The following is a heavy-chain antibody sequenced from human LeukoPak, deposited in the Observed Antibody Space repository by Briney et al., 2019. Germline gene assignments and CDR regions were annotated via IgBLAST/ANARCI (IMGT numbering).Heavy chain of an antibody. CDR3: AREYSSGWYGDY. CDR2: FKPNSGGT. CDR1: GYTFTSYD. D-gene: IGHD6-19*01. V-gene: IGHV1-2*06. Sequence: ASVRLSCKASGYTFTSYDINWVRQAPGQRLRWLGRFKPNSGGTRYPQKIQGRVTMTRDTSISTAYMELSRLRSDDTAVYYCAREYSSGWYGDYWGQGTLVTVSS. J-gene: IGHJ4*02.